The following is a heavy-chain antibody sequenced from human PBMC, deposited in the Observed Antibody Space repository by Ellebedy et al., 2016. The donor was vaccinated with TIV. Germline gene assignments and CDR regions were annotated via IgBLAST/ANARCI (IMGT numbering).Heavy chain of an antibody. D-gene: IGHD2-2*02. J-gene: IGHJ4*02. CDR3: AKDLFDCDSTNCYNDLGTFGY. CDR1: GFSFRTYG. CDR2: ISYDRSQK. V-gene: IGHV3-30*18. Sequence: GESLKISXAASGFSFRTYGMHWVRQAPGKGLEWVAVISYDRSQKFYVDSVKGRFTISRDNSKNTVYLQVNSLRAEDTAVYYCAKDLFDCDSTNCYNDLGTFGYWGQGTLVTVSS.